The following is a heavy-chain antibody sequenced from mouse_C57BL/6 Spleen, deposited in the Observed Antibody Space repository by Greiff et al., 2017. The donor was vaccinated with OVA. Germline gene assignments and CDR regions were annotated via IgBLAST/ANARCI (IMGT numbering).Heavy chain of an antibody. CDR1: GFSFNTYA. J-gene: IGHJ2*01. CDR2: IRSKSNNYAT. Sequence: EVQGVESGGGLVQPKGSLKLSCAASGFSFNTYAMNWVRQAPGKGLEWVARIRSKSNNYATYYADSVKDRFTISRDDSESMLYLQMNNLKTEDTAMYYCVRQGGYFDYGGQGTTLTVSS. CDR3: VRQGGYFDY. V-gene: IGHV10-1*01.